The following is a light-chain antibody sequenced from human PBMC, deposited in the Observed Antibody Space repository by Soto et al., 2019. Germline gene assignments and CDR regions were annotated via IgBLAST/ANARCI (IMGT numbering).Light chain of an antibody. J-gene: IGLJ1*01. CDR3: NSYTSSSTYV. Sequence: HSVLTQPASVSGSPGQSITISCTGTSSDVGGFNYVSWYQQHPGKAPKLMIYDVTNRPSGVSYRFSGSKSGTTASLTISGLQAEDEAEYYCNSYTSSSTYVFGTGTKVTVL. CDR1: SSDVGGFNY. V-gene: IGLV2-14*03. CDR2: DVT.